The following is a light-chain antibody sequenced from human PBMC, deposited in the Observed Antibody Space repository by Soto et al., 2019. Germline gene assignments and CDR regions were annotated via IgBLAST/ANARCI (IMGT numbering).Light chain of an antibody. J-gene: IGKJ3*01. CDR3: QKSYATPFT. CDR2: HAS. V-gene: IGKV1-39*01. CDR1: LSVGKY. Sequence: DIQMTQSPSSLSASVGDRVTITCRATLSVGKYLNWYQQKPGKAPKLLIYHASSLQTGVPSRFSGSGSVTDFTLTISSLQPEDFATYSCQKSYATPFTFGPGTKVDI.